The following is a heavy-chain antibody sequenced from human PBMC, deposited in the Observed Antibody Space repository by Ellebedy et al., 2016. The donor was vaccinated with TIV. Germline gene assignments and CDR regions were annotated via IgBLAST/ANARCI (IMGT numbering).Heavy chain of an antibody. V-gene: IGHV4-31*03. CDR1: GGSISSDNYF. D-gene: IGHD1-26*01. CDR2: IHYTGST. Sequence: SETLSLXXPVSGGSISSDNYFWGWIRHPPGKVLEWIGFIHYTGSTHYNPSLNSRVTISMDTSKNQFSLRLSSVTAADTAVYYCTREVIVETTTADAFDLWGQGTMVTVSS. J-gene: IGHJ3*01. CDR3: TREVIVETTTADAFDL.